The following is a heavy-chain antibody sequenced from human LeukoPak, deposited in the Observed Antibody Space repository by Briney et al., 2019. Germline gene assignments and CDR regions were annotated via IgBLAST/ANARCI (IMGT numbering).Heavy chain of an antibody. CDR1: GYTFTGYY. D-gene: IGHD2-2*01. Sequence: ASVKVSCKASGYTFTGYYMHWVRQAPGQGLEWMGWINPNSGGTNYAQKFQGRVTMTRDTSISTAYMELSRLRSDDTAVYYCARDSPSIVVVPAAMGEDYYSYYGMDVWGQGTTVTVSS. CDR2: INPNSGGT. J-gene: IGHJ6*02. CDR3: ARDSPSIVVVPAAMGEDYYSYYGMDV. V-gene: IGHV1-2*02.